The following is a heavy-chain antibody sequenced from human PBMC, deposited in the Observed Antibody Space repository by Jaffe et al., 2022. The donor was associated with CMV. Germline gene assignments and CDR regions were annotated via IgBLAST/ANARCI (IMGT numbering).Heavy chain of an antibody. CDR2: TYYRSKWYN. V-gene: IGHV6-1*01. CDR1: GDSVSSNSAA. Sequence: QVQLQQSGPGLVKPSQTLSLTCAISGDSVSSNSAAWNWIRQSPSRGLEWLGRTYYRSKWYNDYAVSVKSRITINPDTSKNQFSLQLNSVTPEDTAVYYCARELGWSGYYKGKYYYYYMDVWGKGTTVTVSS. J-gene: IGHJ6*03. CDR3: ARELGWSGYYKGKYYYYYMDV. D-gene: IGHD3-3*01.